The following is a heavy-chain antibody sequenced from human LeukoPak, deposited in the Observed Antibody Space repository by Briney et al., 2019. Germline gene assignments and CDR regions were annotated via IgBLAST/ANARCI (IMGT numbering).Heavy chain of an antibody. D-gene: IGHD4-17*01. CDR3: ARGFGDYGANGGEEYDY. Sequence: PSETLSLTCAVYGGSFSGYYWSWIRQPPGQGLEWIGEINHSGSTNYNASLKSRVTISVDTSKNLFSLKLSSVTAADTSVYYCARGFGDYGANGGEEYDYWGQGTLVTVSS. CDR2: INHSGST. J-gene: IGHJ4*02. V-gene: IGHV4-34*01. CDR1: GGSFSGYY.